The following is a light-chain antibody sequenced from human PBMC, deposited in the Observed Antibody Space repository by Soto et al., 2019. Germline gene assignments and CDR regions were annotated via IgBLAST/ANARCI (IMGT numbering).Light chain of an antibody. CDR3: QQYNNWPPTS. J-gene: IGKJ1*01. V-gene: IGKV3-15*01. Sequence: EIVMTQSPATLSVSPGERATLSCRASQSVTSNLAWYQQKPGQAPRLLIYGASTRATGIPARFSGSGSETEFTLTISSLQSEDFAVYYCQQYNNWPPTSFGQGTRVDI. CDR1: QSVTSN. CDR2: GAS.